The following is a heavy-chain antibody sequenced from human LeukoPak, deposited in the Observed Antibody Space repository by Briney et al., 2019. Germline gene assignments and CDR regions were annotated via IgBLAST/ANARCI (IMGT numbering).Heavy chain of an antibody. V-gene: IGHV1-3*01. J-gene: IGHJ4*02. CDR1: GYTFTSYA. D-gene: IGHD6-19*01. Sequence: ASVKVSCKASGYTFTSYAMHWVRQAPGQGLEWMGWINAGNGNTKYSQKFQGRVTITADESTSTAYMDLSSLRSEDTAVYYCARGRMAGTYVFDYWGQGTLVTVSS. CDR2: INAGNGNT. CDR3: ARGRMAGTYVFDY.